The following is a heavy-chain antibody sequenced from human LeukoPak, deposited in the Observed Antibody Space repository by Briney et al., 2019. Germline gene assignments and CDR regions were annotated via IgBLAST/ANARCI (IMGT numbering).Heavy chain of an antibody. Sequence: PGGSLRLSCAASGFTFSSYWMSWVRQAPGKGLEWVANIKQDGSEKYYVDSVKGRFTISRDNPKNSLYLQMNSLRAEDTAVYYCARDRDCSSTSCYFDYWGQGTLVTVSS. J-gene: IGHJ4*02. CDR2: IKQDGSEK. CDR3: ARDRDCSSTSCYFDY. CDR1: GFTFSSYW. D-gene: IGHD2-2*01. V-gene: IGHV3-7*04.